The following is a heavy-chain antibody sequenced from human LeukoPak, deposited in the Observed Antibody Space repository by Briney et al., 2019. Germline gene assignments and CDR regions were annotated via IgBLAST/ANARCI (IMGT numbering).Heavy chain of an antibody. CDR2: XXPILGTA. CDR3: ARGQLPYYYGSRSYQDAFDI. Sequence: SCXXXGXXFXRYGISGVGQAPGXGGEGMXGXXPILGTANYAQTLQGRVTITADEATSTAYMELTSLTSEDTAVYYCARGQLPYYYGSRSYQDAFDIWGHGTIVTVSS. CDR1: GXXFXRYG. V-gene: IGHV1-69*01. J-gene: IGHJ3*02. D-gene: IGHD3-10*01.